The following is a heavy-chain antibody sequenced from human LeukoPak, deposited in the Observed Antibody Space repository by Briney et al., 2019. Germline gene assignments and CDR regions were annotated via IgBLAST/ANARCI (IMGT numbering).Heavy chain of an antibody. CDR1: GFTFSSNY. D-gene: IGHD6-19*01. V-gene: IGHV3-53*01. J-gene: IGHJ5*02. CDR2: IYSGGST. Sequence: GGSLRLSCAASGFTFSSNYMSWVRQAPGKGLEWVSVIYSGGSTYYADSVKGRFTISRDNSKNTLYLQMNSLRAEDTAVYYCARDVAVAGYNWFDPWGQGTLVTVSS. CDR3: ARDVAVAGYNWFDP.